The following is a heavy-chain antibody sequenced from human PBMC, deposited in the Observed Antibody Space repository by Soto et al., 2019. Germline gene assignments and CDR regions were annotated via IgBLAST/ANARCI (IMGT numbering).Heavy chain of an antibody. J-gene: IGHJ5*02. CDR2: IIPILGIA. V-gene: IGHV1-69*02. CDR1: GGTFSSYT. CDR3: GRAGLAYCGGDCDSWFDP. D-gene: IGHD2-21*02. Sequence: QVQLVQSGAEVKKPGSSVKVSCKASGGTFSSYTISWVRQAPGQGLEWMGRIIPILGIANYAQKFQGRVTVTEAKATRTGDLERRSLRSGDTAVYSWGRAGLAYCGGDCDSWFDPWGQGTLVTVSS.